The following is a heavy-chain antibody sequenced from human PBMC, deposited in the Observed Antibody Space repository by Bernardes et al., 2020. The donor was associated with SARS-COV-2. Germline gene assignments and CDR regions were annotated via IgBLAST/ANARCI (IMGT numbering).Heavy chain of an antibody. CDR1: GFTFRSYG. CDR3: ATTPQYEYTRVFDF. CDR2: ISYDGDEK. V-gene: IGHV3-30*03. D-gene: IGHD2-15*01. J-gene: IGHJ4*02. Sequence: GGSLRLSCAASGFTFRSYGMHWVRQAPGKGLEWVAVISYDGDEKFYADSVKGRFTISRDNSKNTLYLQMNSLRAEDTAVYYSATTPQYEYTRVFDFWGQGTLVTVSS.